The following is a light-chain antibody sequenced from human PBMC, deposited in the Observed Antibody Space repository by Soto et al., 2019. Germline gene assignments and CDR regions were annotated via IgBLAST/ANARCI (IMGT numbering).Light chain of an antibody. CDR1: SSNIGSST. CDR3: ATWDASLNEWV. J-gene: IGLJ3*02. CDR2: ADD. V-gene: IGLV1-44*01. Sequence: QSVLTQPPSASGTPGQRVTISCSGSSSNIGSSTVNWYQQLPGTAPKLLIYADDQRPSGVPDRFSGSKSGTSASRAISGLQSEDEADYYCATWDASLNEWVFGGGTKLTVL.